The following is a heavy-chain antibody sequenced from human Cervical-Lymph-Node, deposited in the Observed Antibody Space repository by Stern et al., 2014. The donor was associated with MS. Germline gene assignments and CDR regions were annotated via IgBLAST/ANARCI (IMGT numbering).Heavy chain of an antibody. D-gene: IGHD4-23*01. Sequence: HLFDSWFVLVKPSFSLRLSFSVSWFSFSAYTMTLFRPAPGHGLAWVSSILIRDRFIYYSDSLQCRFTISRDNAHHSVFLHMNGLRTDDTALYYCARGKDGRWEHWGQGTLVTVSS. V-gene: IGHV3-21*01. J-gene: IGHJ1*01. CDR2: ILIRDRFI. CDR1: WFSFSAYT. CDR3: ARGKDGRWEH.